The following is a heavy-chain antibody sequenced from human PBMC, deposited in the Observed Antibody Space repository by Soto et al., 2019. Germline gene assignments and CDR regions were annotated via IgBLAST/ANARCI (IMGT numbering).Heavy chain of an antibody. CDR2: IYYSGIT. CDR3: AAGYYYGSGSPLDAFDI. J-gene: IGHJ3*02. V-gene: IGHV4-39*01. CDR1: GGSISGSIYY. D-gene: IGHD3-10*01. Sequence: PSETLSLTCTVSGGSISGSIYYWVGIRQPPGKVLEWIGSIYYSGITYYNPSLKSRVTISVDTSKNQFSLKLSSVTAADTAVYYCAAGYYYGSGSPLDAFDIWGQGTMVTVSS.